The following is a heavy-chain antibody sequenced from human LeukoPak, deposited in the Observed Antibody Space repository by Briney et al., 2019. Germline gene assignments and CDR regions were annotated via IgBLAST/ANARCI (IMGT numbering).Heavy chain of an antibody. V-gene: IGHV1-69*04. D-gene: IGHD1-26*01. CDR1: GGTFSSYA. CDR3: ASDLPDSRELLTGHWFDP. J-gene: IGHJ5*02. CDR2: IIPILGIA. Sequence: EASVKVSCKASGGTFSSYAISWVRQAPGQGLEWMGRIIPILGIANYAQKFQGRVTITADKSTSTAYMELSSLRSEDTAVYYCASDLPDSRELLTGHWFDPWGQGTLVTVSS.